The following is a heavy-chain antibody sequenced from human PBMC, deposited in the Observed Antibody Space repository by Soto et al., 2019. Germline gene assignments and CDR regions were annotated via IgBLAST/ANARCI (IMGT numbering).Heavy chain of an antibody. J-gene: IGHJ5*02. Sequence: PXGSLWLSCAASGFAFNSYDLSWVRQAPGKGLEWVSTISETGGSTYYTDSVKGRFTISRDTSKNMLYLQMNSLRAEDTALYYCAKDARPASWGQGSLVTV. V-gene: IGHV3-23*01. CDR2: ISETGGST. CDR3: AKDARPAS. CDR1: GFAFNSYD.